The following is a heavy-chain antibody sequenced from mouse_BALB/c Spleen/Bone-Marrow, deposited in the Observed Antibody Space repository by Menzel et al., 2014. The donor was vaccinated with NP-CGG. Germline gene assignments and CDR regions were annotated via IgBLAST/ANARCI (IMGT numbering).Heavy chain of an antibody. CDR1: GFGFSRYW. D-gene: IGHD2-1*01. Sequence: EVQLVESGGGLVQPGGSLKLSCAASGFGFSRYWMSWVRQAPGKGLEWIGEINPDSSTINYTPSLKDKFIISRDNAKNTLYLQMSKVRSEDTALYYCARRGNFSPYYAMDYWGQGTSVTVSS. V-gene: IGHV4-1*02. CDR3: ARRGNFSPYYAMDY. J-gene: IGHJ4*01. CDR2: INPDSSTI.